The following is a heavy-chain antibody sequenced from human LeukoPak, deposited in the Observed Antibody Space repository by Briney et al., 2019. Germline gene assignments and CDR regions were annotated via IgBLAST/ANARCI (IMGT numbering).Heavy chain of an antibody. V-gene: IGHV4-34*01. CDR2: INHSGST. J-gene: IGHJ6*02. D-gene: IGHD6-6*01. Sequence: GSLRLSCTASGFTVSSNYMSWVRQPPGKGLEWIGEINHSGSTNYNPSLKSRVTISVDTSKNQFSLKLSSVTAADTAVYYCARMQPVRYYYYGMDVWGQGTTVTVSS. CDR3: ARMQPVRYYYYGMDV. CDR1: GFTVSSNY.